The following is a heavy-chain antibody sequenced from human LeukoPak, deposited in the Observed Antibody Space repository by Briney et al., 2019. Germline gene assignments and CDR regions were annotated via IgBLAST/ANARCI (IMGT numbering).Heavy chain of an antibody. D-gene: IGHD3-9*01. CDR1: GFTFSDYY. J-gene: IGHJ4*02. Sequence: PGGSLRLSCAASGFTFSDYYMSWIRQAPGEGLEWVSYISSSGSTIYYADSVKGRFTISRDNAKNSLYLQMNSLRAEDTAVYYCARDHFDWSTYYFDYWGQGTLVTVSS. CDR2: ISSSGSTI. V-gene: IGHV3-11*04. CDR3: ARDHFDWSTYYFDY.